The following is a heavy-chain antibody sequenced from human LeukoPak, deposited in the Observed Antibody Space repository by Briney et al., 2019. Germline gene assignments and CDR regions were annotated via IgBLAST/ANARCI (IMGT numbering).Heavy chain of an antibody. D-gene: IGHD3-3*01. CDR2: IHDSGST. V-gene: IGHV4-30-4*01. J-gene: IGHJ3*02. Sequence: PSETLSLTCTVSGASISSGDYHWNWIRQPPGKGLEWIGFIHDSGSTYYNPSLKSRVSISRDKSKNQLSLMLSSVTAADTAAYYCAREKHAIFAGELNEAFDIWGQGTMVTVSS. CDR3: AREKHAIFAGELNEAFDI. CDR1: GASISSGDYH.